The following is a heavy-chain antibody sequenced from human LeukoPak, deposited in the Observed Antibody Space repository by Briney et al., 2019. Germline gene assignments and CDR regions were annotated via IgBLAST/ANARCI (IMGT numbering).Heavy chain of an antibody. V-gene: IGHV1-69*02. D-gene: IGHD3-22*01. CDR3: ARANSDYYDSSGYYGYAFDI. CDR1: GGTFSSYT. CDR2: IIPILGIA. Sequence: SVKVSCKASGGTFSSYTISWVRQPPGQGLEWMGRIIPILGIANYAQKFQGRVTITADKSTSTAYMELSSLRSEDTAVYYCARANSDYYDSSGYYGYAFDIWGQGTMVTVSS. J-gene: IGHJ3*02.